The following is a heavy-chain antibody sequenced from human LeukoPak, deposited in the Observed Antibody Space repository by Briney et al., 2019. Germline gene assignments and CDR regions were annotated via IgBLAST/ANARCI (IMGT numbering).Heavy chain of an antibody. CDR3: ARGMRATRDNWFDP. V-gene: IGHV4-30-2*01. CDR2: IYHSGST. D-gene: IGHD1-26*01. J-gene: IGHJ5*02. CDR1: GGSISSGGYY. Sequence: SETLSLTCTVSGGSISSGGYYWSWIRQPPGKGLEWIGYIYHSGSTYYNPSLKSRVTISVDRSKNQFSLKLSSVTAADTAVYYCARGMRATRDNWFDPWGQGTLVTVSS.